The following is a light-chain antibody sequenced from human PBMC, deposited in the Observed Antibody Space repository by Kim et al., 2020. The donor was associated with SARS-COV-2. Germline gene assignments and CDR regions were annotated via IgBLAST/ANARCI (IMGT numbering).Light chain of an antibody. V-gene: IGKV1-39*01. CDR2: AAS. J-gene: IGKJ3*01. Sequence: DIQMTQSPSSLSASVGDRVTITCRTTQSISSHLNWYQQKPGRAPKLLISAASTLQGGVPSRFSGSGSETDFTLTISSLQPEDFATYFCQQSDITPFPFGPGTKVDIK. CDR1: QSISSH. CDR3: QQSDITPFP.